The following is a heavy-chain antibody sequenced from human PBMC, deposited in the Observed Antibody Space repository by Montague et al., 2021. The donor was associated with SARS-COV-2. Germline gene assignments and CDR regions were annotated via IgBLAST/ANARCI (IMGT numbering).Heavy chain of an antibody. J-gene: IGHJ4*02. CDR1: GXSISSSNW. Sequence: SETLSLTCAVSGXSISSSNWWSWVRQPPGKGLEWIGEIYHSGSTKYNPSLKSRDTISVDKSKNQFSLKLSSVTSADTAVYYCARGWNYDYWGQGTLVTVSS. D-gene: IGHD1-7*01. V-gene: IGHV4-4*02. CDR2: IYHSGST. CDR3: ARGWNYDY.